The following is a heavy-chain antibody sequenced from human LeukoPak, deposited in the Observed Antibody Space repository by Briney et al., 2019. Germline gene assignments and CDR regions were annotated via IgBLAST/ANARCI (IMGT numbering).Heavy chain of an antibody. CDR3: ARDLRATLRTASVY. CDR2: ISAYNGYT. D-gene: IGHD1-26*01. V-gene: IGHV1-18*01. Sequence: ASVKVSCKTSGYTFTTYALNWVRQAPGQGLEWVGLISAYNGYTTSPQEFQGRVTMSADTSTSTAYLQLSDLRSDDTAVYYCARDLRATLRTASVYWGQGTLLIVSS. CDR1: GYTFTTYA. J-gene: IGHJ4*02.